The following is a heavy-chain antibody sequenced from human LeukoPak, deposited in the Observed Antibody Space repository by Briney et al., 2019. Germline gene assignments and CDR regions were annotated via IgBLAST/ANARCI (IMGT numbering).Heavy chain of an antibody. CDR1: GGSFSGYY. V-gene: IGHV4-34*01. CDR2: INHSGST. CDR3: ARGRRSSLVY. J-gene: IGHJ4*02. D-gene: IGHD6-13*01. Sequence: SETLSLTCAVYGGSFSGYYWSWIRQPPGKGLEWIGEINHSGSTNYNPSLKGRVTISVDTSKNQFSLKLSSVTAADTAVYYCARGRRSSLVYWGQGTLVTISS.